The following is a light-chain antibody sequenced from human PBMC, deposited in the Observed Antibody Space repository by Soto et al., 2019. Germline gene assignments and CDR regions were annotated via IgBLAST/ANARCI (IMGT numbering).Light chain of an antibody. CDR2: GAS. CDR1: QSVSSN. J-gene: IGKJ1*01. V-gene: IGKV3-15*01. Sequence: EIVMTQSPAILSXXPXXXXTXXXRASQSVSSNLAWYQQKPGQTPRLLIYGASTRATGIPPRFSGSGSGTEFTLTISSLQSEDFAVYYCQQYNNWPPWTFGQGTKVDIK. CDR3: QQYNNWPPWT.